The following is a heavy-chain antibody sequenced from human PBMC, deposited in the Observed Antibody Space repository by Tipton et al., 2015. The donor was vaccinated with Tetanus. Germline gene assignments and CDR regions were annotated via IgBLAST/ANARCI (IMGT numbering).Heavy chain of an antibody. V-gene: IGHV4-59*01. J-gene: IGHJ5*02. CDR1: GDSISNYH. CDR3: ARGGSDFSVLLHP. D-gene: IGHD3/OR15-3a*01. Sequence: TLSLTCTVSGDSISNYHWSWIRQPPGKGLEWIGYIYYRGNTNYNPSLKKRVTISVETSKNPFSLKLNSVPASDTTAYYCARGGSDFSVLLHPWGEGFLVTVSS. CDR2: IYYRGNT.